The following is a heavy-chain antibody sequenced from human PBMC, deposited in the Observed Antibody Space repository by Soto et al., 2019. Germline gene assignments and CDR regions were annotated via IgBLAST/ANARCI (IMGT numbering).Heavy chain of an antibody. CDR3: ARDGGPYRSGGSCHSAGWFDP. CDR2: ISAYSGNT. Sequence: ASVKVSCKASGYTFTSYGISGVRQAPGQGLEWMGWISAYSGNTNYAQKLQGRVTMTTDTSTSTAYMELRSLRSDDTAVYYCARDGGPYRSGGSCHSAGWFDPWGQGTLVTVSS. V-gene: IGHV1-18*04. J-gene: IGHJ5*02. D-gene: IGHD2-15*01. CDR1: GYTFTSYG.